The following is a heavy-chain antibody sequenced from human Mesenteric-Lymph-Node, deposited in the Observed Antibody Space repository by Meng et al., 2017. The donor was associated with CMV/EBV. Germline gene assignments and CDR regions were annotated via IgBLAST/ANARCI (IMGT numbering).Heavy chain of an antibody. CDR2: INPNSGGT. J-gene: IGHJ6*02. Sequence: ASVKVSCKASGYTFTGYYMHWVRQAPGQGLEWMGWINPNSGGTNYAQKFQGRVTMTRDTSTSTAYMELRSLRSDDTAVYYCARDWGYCSSTSCYGMDVWGQGTTVTVSS. D-gene: IGHD2-2*01. CDR1: GYTFTGYY. V-gene: IGHV1-2*02. CDR3: ARDWGYCSSTSCYGMDV.